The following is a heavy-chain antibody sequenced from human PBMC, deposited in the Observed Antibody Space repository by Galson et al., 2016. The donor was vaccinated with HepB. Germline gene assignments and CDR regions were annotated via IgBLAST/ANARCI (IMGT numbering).Heavy chain of an antibody. CDR3: AKDAAVTLPGVYFEF. Sequence: LRLSCAASGFPFSSYGMHWVRQAPGKGLEWVAVIWYDGSNKYYADSVKGRFTISRDNSKNTLYLQISSLRAEDTAIYYCAKDAAVTLPGVYFEFWGQGTLVTVPS. CDR2: IWYDGSNK. CDR1: GFPFSSYG. J-gene: IGHJ4*02. V-gene: IGHV3-33*06. D-gene: IGHD4-17*01.